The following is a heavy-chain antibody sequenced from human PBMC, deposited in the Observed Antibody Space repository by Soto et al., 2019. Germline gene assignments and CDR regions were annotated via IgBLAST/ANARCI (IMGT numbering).Heavy chain of an antibody. CDR1: GYTFSAYG. V-gene: IGHV1-18*04. J-gene: IGHJ4*02. D-gene: IGHD2-15*01. CDR2: ISAYDGST. Sequence: QVKLVQSGAEMKNPGASVRVSCKASGYTFSAYGFTWVRQAPGQGLEWLGWISAYDGSTNYAQRVQDRVTMTTDTSTSTVFLDLRSLRSADTAVYYCARGLIAGSYYDHWGQGTRVTVSS. CDR3: ARGLIAGSYYDH.